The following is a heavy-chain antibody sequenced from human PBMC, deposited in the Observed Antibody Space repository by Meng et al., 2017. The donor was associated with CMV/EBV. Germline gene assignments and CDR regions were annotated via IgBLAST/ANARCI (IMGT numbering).Heavy chain of an antibody. CDR1: GFTFSSYE. CDR3: ARDPYDFWSGYYHYGMDV. Sequence: GSLRLSCAASGFTFSSYEMNWVRQAPGKGLEWVSYISSSGSTIYYADSVKGRFTISRDNAKNSLYLQMNSLRAEDTAVYYCARDPYDFWSGYYHYGMDVWGQGTTVTVSS. CDR2: ISSSGSTI. J-gene: IGHJ6*02. D-gene: IGHD3-3*01. V-gene: IGHV3-48*03.